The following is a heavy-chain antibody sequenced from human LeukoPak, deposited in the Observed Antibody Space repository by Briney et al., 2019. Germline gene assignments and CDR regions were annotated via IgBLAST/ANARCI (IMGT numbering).Heavy chain of an antibody. J-gene: IGHJ6*02. D-gene: IGHD3-10*01. CDR2: IYYSGST. V-gene: IGHV4-59*01. Sequence: SETLSLTCTVSGVSISSYYWTWIRQPPGKGLEWIGYIYYSGSTNYNPSLKSRVTMSVDTSKNQFSLNLRFVTAADTAVYYCAKTLSSRALYYYGMDVWGQGTTVTVSS. CDR1: GVSISSYY. CDR3: AKTLSSRALYYYGMDV.